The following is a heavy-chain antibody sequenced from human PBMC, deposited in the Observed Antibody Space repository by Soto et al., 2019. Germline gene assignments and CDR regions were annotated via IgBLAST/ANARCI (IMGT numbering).Heavy chain of an antibody. J-gene: IGHJ2*01. Sequence: QVQLVQSGAEVKKPGSSVKVSCKASGGTFSSYAISWVRQAPGQGLEWMGGIIPIFGTANYEQKFQGRVTITADESTSTAYMELSSLRSEDTAVYYCARVDIVGAIPYWYFDLWGRGTLVTDSS. CDR3: ARVDIVGAIPYWYFDL. CDR1: GGTFSSYA. CDR2: IIPIFGTA. V-gene: IGHV1-69*12. D-gene: IGHD1-26*01.